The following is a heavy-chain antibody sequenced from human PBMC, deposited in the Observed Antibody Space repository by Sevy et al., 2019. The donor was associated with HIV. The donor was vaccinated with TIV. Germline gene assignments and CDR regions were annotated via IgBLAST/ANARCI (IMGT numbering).Heavy chain of an antibody. CDR2: ISYDGSTK. CDR1: GFTFSSYG. CDR3: AKSKVPYYYGSGSRD. J-gene: IGHJ4*02. D-gene: IGHD3-10*01. Sequence: GGSLRLSCAASGFTFSSYGMHWVRQAPGKGLEWVAVISYDGSTKYYADSVKGRFTISRDNSKNTLYLQMNGLRAEDTAVYYCAKSKVPYYYGSGSRDWGQGTLVTVSS. V-gene: IGHV3-30*18.